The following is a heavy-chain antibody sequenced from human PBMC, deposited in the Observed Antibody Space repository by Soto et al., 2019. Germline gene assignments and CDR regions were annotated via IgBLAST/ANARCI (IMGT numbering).Heavy chain of an antibody. CDR3: ARAQAVLMVYAGAAFHI. CDR1: GYTFTGYY. J-gene: IGHJ3*02. CDR2: INPNSGGT. V-gene: IGHV1-2*02. Sequence: ASVKVSCKASGYTFTGYYMHWVRQAPGQGLEWMGWINPNSGGTNYAQKFQGRVTMTRDTSISTAYMELSRLRSDDTAVYYCARAQAVLMVYAGAAFHIWGQGTMVTV. D-gene: IGHD2-8*01.